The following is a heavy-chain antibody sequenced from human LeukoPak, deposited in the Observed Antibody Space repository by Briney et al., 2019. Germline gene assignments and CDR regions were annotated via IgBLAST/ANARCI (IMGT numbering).Heavy chain of an antibody. CDR1: GFTFSSYG. CDR3: AREKKYSSSWYKDAFDI. J-gene: IGHJ3*02. Sequence: GGSLRLSCAASGFTFSSYGMNWVRQAPGKGLEWVSGISGDAGRTYYADSVKGRFTISRDNSKNTLYLQMNSLRAEDTAVYYCAREKKYSSSWYKDAFDIWGQGTMVTVSS. CDR2: ISGDAGRT. D-gene: IGHD6-13*01. V-gene: IGHV3-23*01.